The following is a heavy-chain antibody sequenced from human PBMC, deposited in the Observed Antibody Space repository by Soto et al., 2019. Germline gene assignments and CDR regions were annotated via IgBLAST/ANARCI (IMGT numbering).Heavy chain of an antibody. CDR3: TRSEQWRRHGMDV. V-gene: IGHV4-59*01. Sequence: QVQLQESGPGLVKPSETLSLTCTVSGGSISGYYWNWIRQSPGKGLEWIGLIYYNGNTNYNPSLKSRVTMTVDTSKNPFSLRLTSLTAADTAVYYCTRSEQWRRHGMDVWGQGTTVTVSS. CDR1: GGSISGYY. CDR2: IYYNGNT. D-gene: IGHD6-19*01. J-gene: IGHJ6*02.